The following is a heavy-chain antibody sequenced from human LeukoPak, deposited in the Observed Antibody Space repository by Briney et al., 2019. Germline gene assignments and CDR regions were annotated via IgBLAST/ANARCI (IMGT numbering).Heavy chain of an antibody. CDR1: GFTFSSYA. J-gene: IGHJ6*02. CDR3: AKDLNPLVRFLEWLLSQTYYYYYGMDV. D-gene: IGHD3-3*01. V-gene: IGHV3-30*04. CDR2: ISYDGSNK. Sequence: PGRSLRLSCAASGFTFSSYAMHWVRQAPGKGLEWVAVISYDGSNKYYADSVKGRFTISRDNSKNTLYLQMNSLRAEDTAVYYCAKDLNPLVRFLEWLLSQTYYYYYGMDVWGQGTTVTVSS.